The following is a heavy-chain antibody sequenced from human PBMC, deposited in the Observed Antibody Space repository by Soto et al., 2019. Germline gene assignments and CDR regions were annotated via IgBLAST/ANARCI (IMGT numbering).Heavy chain of an antibody. CDR1: GFSLSKARMG. D-gene: IGHD1-7*01. Sequence: QVTLKESGPVLVKPTETLTLTCTVSGFSLSKARMGVSWIRQPPGKALEWLAHIFWNDERSYNTSLKSRLTISRDTSKSQVVLTMTNVDPVDTGTYFCARALREELPIYYFDSWAQGTVVTVSS. CDR3: ARALREELPIYYFDS. J-gene: IGHJ4*02. CDR2: IFWNDER. V-gene: IGHV2-26*01.